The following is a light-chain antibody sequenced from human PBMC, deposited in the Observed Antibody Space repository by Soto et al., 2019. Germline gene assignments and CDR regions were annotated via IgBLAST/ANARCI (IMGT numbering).Light chain of an antibody. CDR2: VAS. V-gene: IGKV3-15*01. CDR3: QQYNSWLWT. Sequence: EIVMTQSPATLSVSPGEGATLSCRASQSVSSKLAWYQQKPGQAPRLLIYVASTRATGIPARFSGSGSGTELTLMISCLQSEDSAVYYCQQYNSWLWTFGQGTQVEI. CDR1: QSVSSK. J-gene: IGKJ1*01.